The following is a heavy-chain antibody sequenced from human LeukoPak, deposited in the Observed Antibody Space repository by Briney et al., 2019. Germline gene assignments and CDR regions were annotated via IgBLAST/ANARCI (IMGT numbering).Heavy chain of an antibody. CDR1: GFTFTRFW. J-gene: IGHJ5*02. CDR2: INPDGTKT. Sequence: GGSLRLSCAASGFTFTRFWLTWVRQSPGKGLEGVANINPDGTKTTYVDSVEGRFAISRDNAKNSVFLLMTSLRAEDTAMYYCATAPASVDSSWGQGTLVAVSS. CDR3: ATAPASVDSS. D-gene: IGHD3-3*01. V-gene: IGHV3-7*01.